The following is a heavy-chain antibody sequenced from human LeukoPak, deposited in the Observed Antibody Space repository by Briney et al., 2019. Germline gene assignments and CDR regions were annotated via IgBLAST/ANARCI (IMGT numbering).Heavy chain of an antibody. CDR1: GFTFSRFG. Sequence: GGSLRLSCAASGFTFSRFGMNWVRQAPGKGLEWVSYISSTGSPIYYADSVKGRFTISRDNAKNSLYLQMNSLRDDDTAVYYCAQKGGTDYWGQGTLVTVSS. J-gene: IGHJ4*02. CDR3: AQKGGTDY. D-gene: IGHD2-15*01. CDR2: ISSTGSPI. V-gene: IGHV3-48*02.